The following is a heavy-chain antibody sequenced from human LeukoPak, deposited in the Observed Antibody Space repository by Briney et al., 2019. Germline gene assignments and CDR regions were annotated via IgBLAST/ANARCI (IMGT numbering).Heavy chain of an antibody. CDR1: GDSVSSNSAG. J-gene: IGHJ4*02. CDR3: ARLGIATAPGDY. D-gene: IGHD6-13*01. V-gene: IGHV6-1*01. CDR2: TYYKSKWYN. Sequence: SQTLSLTCAISGDSVSSNSAGWNWIRQSPSRGLEWLGRTYYKSKWYNDYAESVKSRITINPDTSKNQFSLQLNSVTPEDSAVYYCARLGIATAPGDYWGQGTLVTVSS.